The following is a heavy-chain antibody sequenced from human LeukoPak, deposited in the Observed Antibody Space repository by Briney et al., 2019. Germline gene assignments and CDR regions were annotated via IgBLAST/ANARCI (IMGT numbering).Heavy chain of an antibody. CDR3: ARDGPSFYCSSTSCYVDAFDI. D-gene: IGHD2-2*01. V-gene: IGHV1-18*01. CDR2: ISAYNGNT. CDR1: GYTFTSYG. J-gene: IGHJ3*02. Sequence: ASVKVSCKASGYTFTSYGISWVRQAPGQGLEWMGWISAYNGNTNYAQKLQGRVTMTTDTSTSTAYMELRSLRSDDTAVYYCARDGPSFYCSSTSCYVDAFDIWGQGTMVTVSS.